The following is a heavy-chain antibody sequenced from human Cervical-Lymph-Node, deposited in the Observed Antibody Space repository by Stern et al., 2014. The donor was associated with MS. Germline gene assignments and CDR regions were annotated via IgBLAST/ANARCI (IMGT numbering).Heavy chain of an antibody. CDR1: GYSFTGYF. J-gene: IGHJ4*02. Sequence: QVQLGQSGAEVKKPGASVKVSCKASGYSFTGYFLHWVRQAPGQGLEWMGLINPNSGDTNYAQKFHGRVTMTRDSSSSTAYMELSSLRSDDTAVYYCARDGRSSYGSGSYYSSGYWGQGTLVTVSS. CDR2: INPNSGDT. D-gene: IGHD3-10*01. V-gene: IGHV1-2*02. CDR3: ARDGRSSYGSGSYYSSGY.